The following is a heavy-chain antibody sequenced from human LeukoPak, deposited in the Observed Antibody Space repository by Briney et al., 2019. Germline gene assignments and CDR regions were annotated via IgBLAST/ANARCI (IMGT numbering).Heavy chain of an antibody. Sequence: GRSLRLSCAASGFTFSSYGMHWVRQAPGKGLEWVAVISYDGSNKYYADSVKGRFTISRDNSKNTLYLQMNSLRAEDTAVYYCAKDLWPDAFDIWGQGTMVTVSS. V-gene: IGHV3-30*18. CDR2: ISYDGSNK. CDR3: AKDLWPDAFDI. J-gene: IGHJ3*02. CDR1: GFTFSSYG.